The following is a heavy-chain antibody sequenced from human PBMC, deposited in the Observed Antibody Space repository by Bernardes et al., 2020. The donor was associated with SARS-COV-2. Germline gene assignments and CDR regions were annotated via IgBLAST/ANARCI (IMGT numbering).Heavy chain of an antibody. J-gene: IGHJ6*02. V-gene: IGHV4-59*01. Sequence: SEPLSLTCTVSGGSISSYYWSWIRQPPGKGLEWIGYIYYGGSTNYNPSLKSRVTISVDTSKNQFSLKLSSVTAADTAVYYCARERLRRGGMDVWGQGTTVTVSS. CDR1: GGSISSYY. CDR3: ARERLRRGGMDV. D-gene: IGHD4-17*01. CDR2: IYYGGST.